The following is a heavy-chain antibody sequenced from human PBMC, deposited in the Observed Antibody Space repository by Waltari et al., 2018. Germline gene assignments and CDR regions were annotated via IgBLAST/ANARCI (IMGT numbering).Heavy chain of an antibody. CDR2: TSFDGGNK. CDR1: GMTLSSYA. CDR3: VSSAAGTRLSDAFNI. J-gene: IGHJ3*02. D-gene: IGHD6-13*01. Sequence: QVHLVESGGGVVQPGKSLRLSCAASGMTLSSYAMHWVRQAPGQGLEVVELTSFDGGNKFYADSVKGRFTIARDNSKNTLYLEMNSLRAEDTAIYYCVSSAAGTRLSDAFNIWGQGTMVT. V-gene: IGHV3-30*01.